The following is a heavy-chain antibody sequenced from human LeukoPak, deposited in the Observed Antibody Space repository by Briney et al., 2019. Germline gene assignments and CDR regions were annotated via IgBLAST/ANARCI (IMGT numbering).Heavy chain of an antibody. Sequence: GGSLRLSCAASGINFRTSGMHWVRQAPGKGLEWVTFIQNDGSDKYYAASVKGRFAISRDNSKNTVYLHMNSLRADDTALYYCAREGGRAAAGRFDYWGQGTLVTVSS. J-gene: IGHJ4*02. CDR1: GINFRTSG. CDR3: AREGGRAAAGRFDY. CDR2: IQNDGSDK. D-gene: IGHD6-13*01. V-gene: IGHV3-30*02.